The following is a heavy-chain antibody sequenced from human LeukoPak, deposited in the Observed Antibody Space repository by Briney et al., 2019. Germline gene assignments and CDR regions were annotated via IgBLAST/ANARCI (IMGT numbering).Heavy chain of an antibody. D-gene: IGHD4-11*01. V-gene: IGHV3-21*01. J-gene: IGHJ5*02. Sequence: GGSLRLSCAGSGFTFSTSAMNWVRQVPGKGLEWVSSIDYDGSHIYYSASVKGRFSISRDNARDSVYLQMDSLRAEDTAVYYCARDPPVATGAWFDPWGQGTLVTVSS. CDR3: ARDPPVATGAWFDP. CDR1: GFTFSTSA. CDR2: IDYDGSHI.